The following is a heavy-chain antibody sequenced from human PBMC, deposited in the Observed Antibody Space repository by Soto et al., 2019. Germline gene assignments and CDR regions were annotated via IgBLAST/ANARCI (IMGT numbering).Heavy chain of an antibody. CDR3: AREGGSGYCSGCSCYSWFDP. J-gene: IGHJ5*02. D-gene: IGHD2-15*01. Sequence: QVQLQESGPGLVKPSETLSLTCTVSGGSISSYYWSWIRQPPGKGLEWIGYIYYSGSTNYNPSLKSRVTISVDTSKNQFSLKLSSVTAADTAVYYCAREGGSGYCSGCSCYSWFDPWGQGTMVTVSS. CDR1: GGSISSYY. V-gene: IGHV4-59*01. CDR2: IYYSGST.